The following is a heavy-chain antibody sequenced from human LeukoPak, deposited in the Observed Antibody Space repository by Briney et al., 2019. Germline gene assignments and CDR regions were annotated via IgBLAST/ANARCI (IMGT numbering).Heavy chain of an antibody. CDR2: ISGSGDTT. V-gene: IGHV3-23*01. D-gene: IGHD5-12*01. J-gene: IGHJ4*02. Sequence: GGSLRLSCAASGFTFSSYAMNWVRQAPGKGLEWVSFISGSGDTTYYADSVKGRFTISRDSSKNTLYLQMNSLRAEDTAVYYCAKGQWLDYYFDYWGQGTLVTVSS. CDR3: AKGQWLDYYFDY. CDR1: GFTFSSYA.